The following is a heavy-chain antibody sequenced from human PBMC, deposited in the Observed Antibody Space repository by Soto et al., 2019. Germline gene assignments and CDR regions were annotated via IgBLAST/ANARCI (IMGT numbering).Heavy chain of an antibody. V-gene: IGHV1-69*06. CDR3: ARYGSGWELRDWYFDL. J-gene: IGHJ2*01. Sequence: QVQLVQSGAEVKKPGSSVKVSCKASGGTFSSYAISWVRQAPGQGLEWMGGIIPIFVTANYAQKFQGRITNTADKSTSTAYMELSSLRSEDTAVYYCARYGSGWELRDWYFDLWGRGTLVTVSS. CDR2: IIPIFVTA. D-gene: IGHD1-26*01. CDR1: GGTFSSYA.